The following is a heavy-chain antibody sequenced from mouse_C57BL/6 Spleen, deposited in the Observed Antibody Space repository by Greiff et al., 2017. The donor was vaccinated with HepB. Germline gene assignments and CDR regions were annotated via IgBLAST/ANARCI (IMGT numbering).Heavy chain of an antibody. CDR3: ARADYLYWYFDF. D-gene: IGHD5-5*01. CDR1: GYAFTSYW. CDR2: IDPSDSET. V-gene: IGHV1-52*01. Sequence: VQLKQPGAELVRPGSSVKLSCKASGYAFTSYWMHWVKQRPIKGLEWIGNIDPSDSETHYNQKFKDKATLTVDKSTSPAYMPLSSLTSEDSAVYYCARADYLYWYFDFWGTGTTVTVSS. J-gene: IGHJ1*03.